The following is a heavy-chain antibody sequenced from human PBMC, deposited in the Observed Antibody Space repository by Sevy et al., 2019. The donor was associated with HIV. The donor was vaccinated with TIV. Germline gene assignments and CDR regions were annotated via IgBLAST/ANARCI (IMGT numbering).Heavy chain of an antibody. CDR1: YGSFSGYS. CDR2: INESGIT. V-gene: IGHV4-34*01. CDR3: ARSPPVVVVPGAPSWFDP. D-gene: IGHD2-2*01. J-gene: IGHJ5*02. Sequence: SETLSLSCAVHYGSFSGYSWNWIRQLPGKGLEWIGEINESGITYYNPSLKSRVTISVDTSKKQFYLKLNSVTAADTAVYFCARSPPVVVVPGAPSWFDPWGQGTLVTVSS.